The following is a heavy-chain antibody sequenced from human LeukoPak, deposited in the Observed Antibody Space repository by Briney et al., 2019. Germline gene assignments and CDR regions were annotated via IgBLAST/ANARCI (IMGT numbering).Heavy chain of an antibody. J-gene: IGHJ6*03. V-gene: IGHV4-4*09. D-gene: IGHD3-3*01. Sequence: SETLSLTCTVSGGSISSYYWSWIRQPPGKGLEWIGYIYTSGSTNYNPSLKSRVTISVDTSKNQFSLKLSSVTAADTAVYYCARLGRFLEWLPSSWDYYYYMDVWGKGTTVTVSS. CDR3: ARLGRFLEWLPSSWDYYYYMDV. CDR1: GGSISSYY. CDR2: IYTSGST.